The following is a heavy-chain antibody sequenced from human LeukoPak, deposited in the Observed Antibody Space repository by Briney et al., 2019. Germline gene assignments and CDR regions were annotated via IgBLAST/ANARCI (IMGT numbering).Heavy chain of an antibody. CDR3: ARLKFYDSTGYSPGYYMDV. CDR2: IYPTGNT. V-gene: IGHV4-4*07. J-gene: IGHJ6*03. Sequence: PSETLSLTCSVSGVAIISYYWSWIRQPAGKGPEWIGRIYPTGNTDYNPSLKTRVTMSTDLSKKQFSLMLRSVTAADTAVYYCARLKFYDSTGYSPGYYMDVWGKGTAVTVSS. CDR1: GVAIISYY. D-gene: IGHD3-22*01.